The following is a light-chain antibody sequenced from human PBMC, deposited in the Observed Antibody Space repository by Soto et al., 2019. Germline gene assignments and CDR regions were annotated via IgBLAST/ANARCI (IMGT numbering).Light chain of an antibody. CDR2: LGS. Sequence: DVVMTQSPLSLPVTLGQPASISCRSSQSLVHSNGYNYLDWYLQKPGQSPQVLIYLGSNRASGVPDRFSGSGSGTDFTLKISRVEAEDVGVYYCMQALQTPAFGQGTRLEIK. CDR3: MQALQTPA. J-gene: IGKJ5*01. V-gene: IGKV2-28*01. CDR1: QSLVHSNGYNY.